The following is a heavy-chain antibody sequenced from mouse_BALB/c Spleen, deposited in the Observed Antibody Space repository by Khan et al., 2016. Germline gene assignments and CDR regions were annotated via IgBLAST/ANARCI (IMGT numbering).Heavy chain of an antibody. CDR1: GFTFSDYY. CDR2: ISNGGGST. D-gene: IGHD1-1*01. V-gene: IGHV5-12*02. J-gene: IGHJ3*01. CDR3: ARHGNHGSSGFAY. Sequence: EVELVESGGGLVQPGGSLKLSCATSGFTFSDYYMYWVRQTPEKRLEWVAYISNGGGSTFYPDTVKGRFTISRDNATNTLYLQLSRLKSEDTGMYYRARHGNHGSSGFAYWGQGPRVTVSA.